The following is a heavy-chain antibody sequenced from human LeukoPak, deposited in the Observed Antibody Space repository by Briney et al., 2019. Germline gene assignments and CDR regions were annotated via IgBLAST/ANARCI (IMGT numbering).Heavy chain of an antibody. V-gene: IGHV1-69*11. CDR3: TIIPNVILFTHYFEY. J-gene: IGHJ4*02. CDR2: IIPFLGTT. Sequence: ASVKVSCKASGYTFTSYVMHWVRQAPGQRLEWMGSIIPFLGTTNYAQKFQGRVTITADEPTRTAYMELTYVRSDDTAVYYCTIIPNVILFTHYFEYWGQGTLVTVSS. CDR1: GYTFTSYV. D-gene: IGHD2-21*01.